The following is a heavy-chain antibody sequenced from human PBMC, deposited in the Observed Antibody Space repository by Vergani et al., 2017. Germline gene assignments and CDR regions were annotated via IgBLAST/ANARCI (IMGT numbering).Heavy chain of an antibody. CDR3: ARVKGPIKMTVFGVGAFDL. CDR2: ISTRSSYK. D-gene: IGHD3-3*01. V-gene: IGHV3-21*01. J-gene: IGHJ3*01. CDR1: GFMFSDYN. Sequence: EVKLVESGGGLVKPGGSLRLSCVGSGFMFSDYNINWVRQAPGKGLEWVSSISTRSSYKYYVDSARGRFTISRDNDKNSVFLQMSSLTAEDTAVYYCARVKGPIKMTVFGVGAFDLWGQGSMVTVSS.